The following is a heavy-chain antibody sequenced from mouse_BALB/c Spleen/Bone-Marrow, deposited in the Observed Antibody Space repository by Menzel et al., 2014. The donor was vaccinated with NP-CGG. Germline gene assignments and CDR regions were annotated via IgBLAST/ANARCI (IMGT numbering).Heavy chain of an antibody. CDR1: GFNIKDTY. CDR3: ASYYYGSSGFAY. CDR2: IDPANGNT. J-gene: IGHJ3*01. D-gene: IGHD1-1*01. V-gene: IGHV14-3*02. Sequence: DVKLQESGAELVKPGASVKLSCTASGFNIKDTYMHWVKQRPEQGLEWIGRIDPANGNTKYDPKFQGKATITADTSSNTAYLQLSSLTSEDTAVYYCASYYYGSSGFAYWGQGTLATVSA.